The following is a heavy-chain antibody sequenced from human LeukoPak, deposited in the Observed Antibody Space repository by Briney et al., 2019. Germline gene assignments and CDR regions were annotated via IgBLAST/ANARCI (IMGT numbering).Heavy chain of an antibody. Sequence: ASVKVSCKASGYTFTGFHMHWVRQAPGQGLEWMGWINANSGGTSYAQKFQGRVTVTRDTSISTAYMELTRLTSDDTAACYCARDPIDGYYYFDYWGQGTLVTVSS. CDR2: INANSGGT. CDR3: ARDPIDGYYYFDY. J-gene: IGHJ4*02. CDR1: GYTFTGFH. D-gene: IGHD5-24*01. V-gene: IGHV1-2*02.